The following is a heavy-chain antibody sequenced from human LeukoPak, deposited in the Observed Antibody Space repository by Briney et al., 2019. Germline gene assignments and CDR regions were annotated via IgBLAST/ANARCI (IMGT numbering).Heavy chain of an antibody. Sequence: PSGTLSLTCTVSGGSISSSSYYWGWIRQPPGKGLEWIGSIYYSGSTYYNPSLKSRVTISVDTSKNQFSLKLSSVTAADTAVYYCAKKWGFLEWFRGDWFDPWGQGTLVTVSS. V-gene: IGHV4-39*01. CDR3: AKKWGFLEWFRGDWFDP. J-gene: IGHJ5*02. CDR1: GGSISSSSYY. CDR2: IYYSGST. D-gene: IGHD3-3*01.